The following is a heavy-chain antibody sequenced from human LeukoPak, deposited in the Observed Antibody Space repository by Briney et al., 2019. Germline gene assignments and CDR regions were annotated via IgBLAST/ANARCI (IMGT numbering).Heavy chain of an antibody. CDR2: TYYRSKWYN. CDR3: AREYSSSYPYYYYYGMDV. D-gene: IGHD6-13*01. J-gene: IGHJ6*02. CDR1: GDSVSSNSAA. Sequence: RSQTLSLTCAISGDSVSSNSAAWKWISPSPSRGLEWVGRTYYRSKWYNDYAVSEKSRITISPDTSKNQFSLQLNSVTPEDTAVYYCAREYSSSYPYYYYYGMDVWGQGTTVTVSS. V-gene: IGHV6-1*01.